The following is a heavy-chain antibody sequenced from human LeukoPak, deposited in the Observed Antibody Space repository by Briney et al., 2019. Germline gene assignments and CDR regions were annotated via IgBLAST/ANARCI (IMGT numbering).Heavy chain of an antibody. CDR1: GFTVSSNY. Sequence: GGSLRLSCAASGFTVSSNYMSWVRQAPGKGLEWVSVIYSGGNTYYADSVKGRFTISRDNSKNTMYLQMNSLRAEDTAMYYCASDSFASGSYLDYWGQGNLVTVSS. V-gene: IGHV3-53*01. D-gene: IGHD1-26*01. CDR2: IYSGGNT. CDR3: ASDSFASGSYLDY. J-gene: IGHJ4*02.